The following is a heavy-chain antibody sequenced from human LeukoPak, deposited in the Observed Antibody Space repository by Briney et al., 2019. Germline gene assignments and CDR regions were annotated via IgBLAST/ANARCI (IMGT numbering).Heavy chain of an antibody. D-gene: IGHD3-10*01. CDR2: IYYTGST. CDR3: ARSTRSWFDP. Sequence: PSETLSLTCTVSGDSISSYYWSWIRQPPGKGLEWIGIIYYTGSTYYNPSLKSRLTISIDTSNNRFSLKLSSVTAADTAVYYCARSTRSWFDPWGQGTPVTVSS. CDR1: GDSISSYY. V-gene: IGHV4-59*01. J-gene: IGHJ5*02.